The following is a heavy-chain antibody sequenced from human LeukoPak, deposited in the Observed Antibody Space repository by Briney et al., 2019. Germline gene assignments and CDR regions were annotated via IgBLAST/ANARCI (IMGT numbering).Heavy chain of an antibody. J-gene: IGHJ4*02. V-gene: IGHV5-51*01. Sequence: GESLQISCKGSGYIFTSYWIGWGRQLPGKGLEWMGIIYPGDSDTRYSPSFQGQVTISADKSISTAYLQWSSLKASDTAMYYCARLQYYDILTGYYNFFDYWGQGTLVTVSS. CDR1: GYIFTSYW. CDR2: IYPGDSDT. CDR3: ARLQYYDILTGYYNFFDY. D-gene: IGHD3-9*01.